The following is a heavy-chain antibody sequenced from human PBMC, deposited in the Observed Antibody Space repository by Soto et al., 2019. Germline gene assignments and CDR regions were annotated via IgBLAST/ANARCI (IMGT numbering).Heavy chain of an antibody. D-gene: IGHD3-10*01. CDR3: TTYQLLWFGELLGGDFGYYYYGMDV. V-gene: IGHV3-15*07. Sequence: GGSLRLSCAASGFTFSNAWMNWVRQAPGKGLEWVGRIKSKTDGGTTDYAAPVKGRFTISRDDSKNTLYLQMNSLKTEDTAVYYCTTYQLLWFGELLGGDFGYYYYGMDVWGQGTTVTVSS. CDR1: GFTFSNAW. J-gene: IGHJ6*02. CDR2: IKSKTDGGTT.